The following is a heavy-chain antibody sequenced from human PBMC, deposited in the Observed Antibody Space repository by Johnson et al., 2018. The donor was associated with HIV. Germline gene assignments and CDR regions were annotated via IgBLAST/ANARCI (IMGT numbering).Heavy chain of an antibody. Sequence: VQLVESGGGLVQPGGSLRLSCAASGLTFSSFAMNWVRQAPGKGLEWVSAISSSGGGTYYADSVKGRFTISRDNSKNTLYLQMNSLRAEDTAVYYCAKEQLLRAFEIWGQGTMVTVSS. V-gene: IGHV3-23*04. J-gene: IGHJ3*02. CDR2: ISSSGGGT. D-gene: IGHD2-15*01. CDR3: AKEQLLRAFEI. CDR1: GLTFSSFA.